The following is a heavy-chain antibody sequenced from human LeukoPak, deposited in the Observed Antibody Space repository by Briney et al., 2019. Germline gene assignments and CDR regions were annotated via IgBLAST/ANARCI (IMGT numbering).Heavy chain of an antibody. CDR2: INQDGSEK. D-gene: IGHD5-24*01. J-gene: IGHJ4*02. Sequence: GGSLRLSCAASGFSFSSYWMSWVRQAPGKWLEWVANINQDGSEKYYVDSVKGRSTISRDNAKNSLHLQMNSLRAEDTAVYYCARRDGYNTFYFEYWGQGTLVTVSS. CDR1: GFSFSSYW. CDR3: ARRDGYNTFYFEY. V-gene: IGHV3-7*01.